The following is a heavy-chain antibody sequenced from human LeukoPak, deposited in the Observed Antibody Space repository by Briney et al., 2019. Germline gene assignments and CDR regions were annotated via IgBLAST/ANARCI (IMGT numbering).Heavy chain of an antibody. CDR2: FDPEDGET. J-gene: IGHJ4*02. Sequence: ASVKVSCKVSGYSLSELSMHWVRQAPGKGLEWLGGFDPEDGETIYAQKFQGRVTMTEDTSTDTAYMELSSLRSEDTAVYYCATERISSGYYYQFDYWGQGTLVTVSS. D-gene: IGHD3-22*01. CDR1: GYSLSELS. CDR3: ATERISSGYYYQFDY. V-gene: IGHV1-24*01.